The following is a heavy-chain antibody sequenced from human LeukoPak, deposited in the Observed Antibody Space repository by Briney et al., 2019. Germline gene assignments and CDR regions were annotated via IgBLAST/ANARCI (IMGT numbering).Heavy chain of an antibody. Sequence: ASVKVSCKASGYTFTGYYMHWVRQAPGQGLEWMGWINPNSGGTNYAQKFQGRVTMTRDTSISTAYLELSRLRSDDTAMYYCARDYVGLVRGISRDVTWFDPWGQGTQVTVSS. CDR1: GYTFTGYY. CDR3: ARDYVGLVRGISRDVTWFDP. V-gene: IGHV1-2*02. J-gene: IGHJ5*02. CDR2: INPNSGGT. D-gene: IGHD3-10*01.